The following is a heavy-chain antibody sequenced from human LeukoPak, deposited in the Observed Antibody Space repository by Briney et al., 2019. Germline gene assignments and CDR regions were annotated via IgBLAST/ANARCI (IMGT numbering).Heavy chain of an antibody. CDR2: IWFDGSKQ. Sequence: GGSLRLSCAASGFSFSKYGLHWVRRPPGKGLEWVAVIWFDGSKQYYAESVKGRFTVSRDNSKSTLDLHMSSLSAEDTAIYYCAKDQYPGSGYCSGSSCYGGFDSWGQGTLVTISS. CDR3: AKDQYPGSGYCSGSSCYGGFDS. V-gene: IGHV3-33*03. J-gene: IGHJ4*02. D-gene: IGHD2-2*01. CDR1: GFSFSKYG.